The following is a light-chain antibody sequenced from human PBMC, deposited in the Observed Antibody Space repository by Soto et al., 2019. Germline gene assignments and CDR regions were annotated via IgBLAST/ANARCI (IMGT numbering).Light chain of an antibody. V-gene: IGKV1-5*01. J-gene: IGKJ1*01. Sequence: DIQMTQSPSTLSASVGDRVTITCRASQSISSWLAWYQQKPGKAPKLLIYDASSLESGVPSRFSGSGSGTEFTLTISSLAPDDFATYYCQHYNSDSVTFGQGTKVEIK. CDR2: DAS. CDR3: QHYNSDSVT. CDR1: QSISSW.